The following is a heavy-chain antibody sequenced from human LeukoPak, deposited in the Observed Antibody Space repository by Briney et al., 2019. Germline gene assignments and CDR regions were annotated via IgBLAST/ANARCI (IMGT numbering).Heavy chain of an antibody. J-gene: IGHJ4*02. V-gene: IGHV1-69-2*01. CDR2: VDPEDGET. Sequence: ASVKVSCKVSGYTFTDYYMHWVQQAPGKGLEWMGLVDPEDGETIYAEKFQGRVTITADTSTDTAYMELSSLRSEDTAVYYCATEDYYDSSGYDDYWGQGTLVTVSS. CDR3: ATEDYYDSSGYDDY. D-gene: IGHD3-22*01. CDR1: GYTFTDYY.